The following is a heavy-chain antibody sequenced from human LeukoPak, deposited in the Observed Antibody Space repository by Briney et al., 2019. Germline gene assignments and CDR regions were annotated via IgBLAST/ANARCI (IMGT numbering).Heavy chain of an antibody. Sequence: GASVPVSCKASGYTFTSYYMHWVRQAPGQGLEWMGIINPSDGSTNYAQKFQGRVTITADKSTTTAYMELSSLRSEDTAVYYCATEAIVVVTARDYWYFDLWGRGTLVSVSS. CDR1: GYTFTSYY. V-gene: IGHV1-46*01. CDR3: ATEAIVVVTARDYWYFDL. CDR2: INPSDGST. J-gene: IGHJ2*01. D-gene: IGHD2-21*02.